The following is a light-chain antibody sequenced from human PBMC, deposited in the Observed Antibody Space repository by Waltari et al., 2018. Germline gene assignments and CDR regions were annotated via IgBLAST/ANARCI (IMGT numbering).Light chain of an antibody. Sequence: SSELTPPPSVSVPPAQPASIPSLGTTLGDKIACWYQQKPGQSPVLVIYQDSKRPSGIPERFSGSNSGNTATLTISGTQAMDEADYYCQAWDSSTAVFGGGTKLTV. CDR2: QDS. V-gene: IGLV3-1*01. CDR3: QAWDSSTAV. J-gene: IGLJ2*01. CDR1: TLGDKI.